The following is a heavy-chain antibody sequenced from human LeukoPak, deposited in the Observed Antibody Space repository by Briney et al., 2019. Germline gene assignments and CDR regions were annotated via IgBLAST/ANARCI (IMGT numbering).Heavy chain of an antibody. CDR3: ASEYKYDSSGANAFDI. Sequence: ASVKVSCKASGYTFTNYDINWVRQATGQGLEWMGWISPNSANTDYAQKLQGRVTITRNTSISTAYMELSSLRSADTAVYYCASEYKYDSSGANAFDIWGQGTMVTVSS. CDR1: GYTFTNYD. J-gene: IGHJ3*02. CDR2: ISPNSANT. D-gene: IGHD3-22*01. V-gene: IGHV1-8*03.